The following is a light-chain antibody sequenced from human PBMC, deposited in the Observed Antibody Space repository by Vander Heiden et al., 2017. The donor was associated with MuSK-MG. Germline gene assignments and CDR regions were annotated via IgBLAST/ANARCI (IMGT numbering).Light chain of an antibody. Sequence: DIVLTPSSGTLSLSSGESATTSCRASQSVSSSYLAWYQQKPGQAPRLRIYGASSRATGIPERFSGSGSGTDCNITISRLEPEDVAAYDCQQYVRLSRTFGQGTKVEIK. J-gene: IGKJ1*01. V-gene: IGKV3-20*01. CDR2: GAS. CDR3: QQYVRLSRT. CDR1: QSVSSSY.